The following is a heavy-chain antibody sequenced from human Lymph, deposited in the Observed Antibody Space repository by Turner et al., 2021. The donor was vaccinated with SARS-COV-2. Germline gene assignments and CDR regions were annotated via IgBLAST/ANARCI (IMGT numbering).Heavy chain of an antibody. CDR1: GFTLSLYW. CDR2: IKQDGSEK. V-gene: IGHV3-7*01. J-gene: IGHJ4*02. CDR3: ARVEMATISFDY. Sequence: EVQLVASGGGLVQPGGSLRLSCAASGFTLSLYWMSWVRQAPGKGLEWVANIKQDGSEKYYVDSVKGRFTISRDNAKNSLYLQMNSLRAEDTAVYYCARVEMATISFDYWGQGTLVPVSS.